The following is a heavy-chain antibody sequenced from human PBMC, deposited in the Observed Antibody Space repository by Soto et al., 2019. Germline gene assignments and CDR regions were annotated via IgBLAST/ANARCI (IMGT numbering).Heavy chain of an antibody. CDR2: IYYSGST. CDR3: ARDYSSSVPGDSYSYGMDV. V-gene: IGHV4-31*03. D-gene: IGHD6-6*01. CDR1: GGSISSGGYY. Sequence: QVQLQESGPGLVKPSQTLSLTCTVSGGSISSGGYYWSWIRQHPGKGLEWIGYIYYSGSTYYNPSLKSRVTISVDTSKNQFSLKLSSVTAADTAVYYCARDYSSSVPGDSYSYGMDVWGQGTTVTVSS. J-gene: IGHJ6*02.